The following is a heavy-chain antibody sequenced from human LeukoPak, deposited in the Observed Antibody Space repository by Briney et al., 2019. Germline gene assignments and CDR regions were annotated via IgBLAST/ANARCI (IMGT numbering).Heavy chain of an antibody. CDR2: IYSGGST. CDR3: ARDFWDIGTYYGMDV. CDR1: GFTFGSSY. Sequence: GGSLRLSCAASGFTFGSSYMSWVRQAPGKGLEWVSVIYSGGSTYYAESVKGRFTISRDNSKNTLYLQMNSLRAEDTAVYYCARDFWDIGTYYGMDVWGQGTTVTVSS. D-gene: IGHD2-15*01. J-gene: IGHJ6*02. V-gene: IGHV3-53*01.